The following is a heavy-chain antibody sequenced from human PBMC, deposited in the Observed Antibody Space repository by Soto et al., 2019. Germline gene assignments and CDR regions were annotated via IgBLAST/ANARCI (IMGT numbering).Heavy chain of an antibody. V-gene: IGHV4-59*01. CDR3: GRYAGYVDS. CDR1: GGSISSSY. D-gene: IGHD2-2*01. J-gene: IGHJ5*01. CDR2: IYYRGST. Sequence: SETLSLTCTVSGGSISSSYWSWIRQPPGRGLEWIGDIYYRGSTNYNPSLESRVAISIDTSKTQFSLKVSSVTAADTAVYYCGRYAGYVDSWGQGTLITVCS.